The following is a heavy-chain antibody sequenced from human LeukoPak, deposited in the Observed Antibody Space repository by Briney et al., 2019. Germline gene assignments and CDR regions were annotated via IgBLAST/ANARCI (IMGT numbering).Heavy chain of an antibody. V-gene: IGHV4-59*01. CDR3: ARREGRGSPRGSLDF. J-gene: IGHJ4*02. CDR1: GGSITSYY. D-gene: IGHD3-10*01. CDR2: IFYSGTT. Sequence: SATLSLTCTVSGGSITSYYWTWIRQPPGKGLEYIGFIFYSGTTNYNPSLKSRVTISLDTSKNQFSLRLTSVTAADTAVYYCARREGRGSPRGSLDFWGQGALVTVSS.